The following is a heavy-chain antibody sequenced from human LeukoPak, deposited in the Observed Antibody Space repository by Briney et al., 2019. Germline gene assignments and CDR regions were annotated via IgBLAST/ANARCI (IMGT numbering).Heavy chain of an antibody. V-gene: IGHV4-59*01. CDR3: ARGVRDSYYYDSSGYYPFDY. Sequence: SETLSLTCTVSGGSISNYYWNWIRQPPGKGLEWIGYIYHSGSTNYNPSLKSRVTISVDTSKNQFSLKLSSVTAADTAVYYCARGVRDSYYYDSSGYYPFDYWGQGTLVTVSS. CDR1: GGSISNYY. CDR2: IYHSGST. D-gene: IGHD3-22*01. J-gene: IGHJ4*02.